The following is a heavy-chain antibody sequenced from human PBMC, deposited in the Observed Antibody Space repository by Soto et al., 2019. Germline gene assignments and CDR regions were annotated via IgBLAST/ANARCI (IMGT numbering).Heavy chain of an antibody. V-gene: IGHV3-74*01. J-gene: IGHJ5*01. CDR3: TRDIPHYWFDS. D-gene: IGHD2-2*02. CDR2: ISNDGSDI. CDR1: GATFANYW. Sequence: EVHVVESGGGLVQPGGSLRLSCEASGATFANYWMHWVRQVPGKGLVWVSRISNDGSDITYADSVKGRFTASRDKTKNMVCLQVNNLSVEDTAVYYCTRDIPHYWFDSWGQGTLVTVSS.